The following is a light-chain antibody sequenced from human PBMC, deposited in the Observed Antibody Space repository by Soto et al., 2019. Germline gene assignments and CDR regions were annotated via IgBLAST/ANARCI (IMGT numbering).Light chain of an antibody. J-gene: IGKJ4*01. CDR2: GTS. Sequence: EIVLTQSPGTLSLSPGESATLSCRASESISSTSLAWYQQKPGQAPRLLIYGTSSRATDIPVRFTGSGSGTDFTLTIRRLEPEDFAVYYCHQYGRPPLTFGGGIKV. CDR1: ESISSTS. V-gene: IGKV3-20*01. CDR3: HQYGRPPLT.